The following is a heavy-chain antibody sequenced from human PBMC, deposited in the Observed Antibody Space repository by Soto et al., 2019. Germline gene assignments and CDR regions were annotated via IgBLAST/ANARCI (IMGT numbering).Heavy chain of an antibody. CDR3: ARLPGSGSYLNY. CDR2: INAGNGNT. V-gene: IGHV1-3*01. CDR1: GYTFTSYT. J-gene: IGHJ4*02. Sequence: ASVKVSCKASGYTFTSYTIHWLRQAPGQSLEWMGWINAGNGNTKYSPNFQDRVTIIRDTSASTAYMDLGSLRSEDTAVYYCARLPGSGSYLNYWGQGTLVTVSS. D-gene: IGHD2-15*01.